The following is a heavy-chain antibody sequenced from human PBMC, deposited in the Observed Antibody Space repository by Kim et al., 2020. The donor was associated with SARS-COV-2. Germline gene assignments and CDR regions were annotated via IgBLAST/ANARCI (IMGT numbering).Heavy chain of an antibody. D-gene: IGHD3-3*01. CDR3: ARLPRWSWFDP. CDR2: IYYSGST. V-gene: IGHV4-59*08. Sequence: SETLSLTCTVSGGSISSYYWSWIRQPPGKGLEWIGYIYYSGSTNYNPSLKSRVTISVDTSKNQFSLKLSSVTAADTAVYYCARLPRWSWFDPWGQGTLVTVSS. J-gene: IGHJ5*02. CDR1: GGSISSYY.